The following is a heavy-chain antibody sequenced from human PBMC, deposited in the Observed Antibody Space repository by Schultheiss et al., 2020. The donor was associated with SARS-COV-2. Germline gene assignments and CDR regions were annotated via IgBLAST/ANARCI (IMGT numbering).Heavy chain of an antibody. CDR3: AGAAGDYYDRSDTRNFFFDF. Sequence: ESLKISCAASGFTFSNAWMSWVRQPPGKGLEWIGEINHSGSTNYNPSLKSRVTISVDTSKNQFSLKLSSVTAADTAVYYCAGAAGDYYDRSDTRNFFFDFWGQGTLVTVSS. CDR2: INHSGST. CDR1: GFTFSNAW. J-gene: IGHJ4*02. D-gene: IGHD3-22*01. V-gene: IGHV4-34*01.